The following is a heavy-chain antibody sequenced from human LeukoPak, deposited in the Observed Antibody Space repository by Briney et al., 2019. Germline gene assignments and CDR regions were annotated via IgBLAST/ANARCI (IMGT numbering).Heavy chain of an antibody. V-gene: IGHV3-74*03. CDR1: GFTFSSYW. CDR2: ISSDGSST. CDR3: ARVGLYCSGGSCYDC. D-gene: IGHD2-15*01. Sequence: GGSLRLSCAASGFTFSSYWMHWVRQAPGKGLVWASRISSDGSSTTYADSVKGRFTISRDNAKNTLYPQMNSLRAEDTAVYYCARVGLYCSGGSCYDCWGQEPWSPSPQ. J-gene: IGHJ5*01.